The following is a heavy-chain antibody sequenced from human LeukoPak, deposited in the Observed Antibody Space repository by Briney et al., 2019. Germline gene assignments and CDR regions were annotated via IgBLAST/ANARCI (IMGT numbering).Heavy chain of an antibody. V-gene: IGHV3-66*02. Sequence: PGGSLRLSCAASGFTVRSNYMSWVRQAPGKGLEWVSVIYSGGSTYYSDSVTGRFTIPRDNSKNTLYLQMNSLRAEDTAVYFCARLGYSSSWYPDSWGQGTLVTVSS. CDR3: ARLGYSSSWYPDS. D-gene: IGHD6-13*01. CDR1: GFTVRSNY. CDR2: IYSGGST. J-gene: IGHJ4*02.